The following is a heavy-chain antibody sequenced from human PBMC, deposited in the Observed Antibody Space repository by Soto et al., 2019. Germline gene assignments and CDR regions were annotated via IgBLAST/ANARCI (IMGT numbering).Heavy chain of an antibody. CDR2: IWFDGSNK. Sequence: GGSLRLSCAASGFTFSSYGMHWVRQAPGKGLEWVAVIWFDGSNKYYADSGKGRITICRDNSKNTLYLQMNSLRAEDTAVYYWAGDPLLVGAARHGMDVWGQGTTVTVSS. V-gene: IGHV3-33*01. D-gene: IGHD6-6*01. J-gene: IGHJ6*02. CDR1: GFTFSSYG. CDR3: AGDPLLVGAARHGMDV.